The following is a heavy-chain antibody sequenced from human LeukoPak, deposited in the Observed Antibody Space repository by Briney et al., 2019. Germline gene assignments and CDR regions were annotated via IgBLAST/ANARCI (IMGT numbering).Heavy chain of an antibody. V-gene: IGHV3-30*04. J-gene: IGHJ5*02. CDR1: GFNFDNFA. D-gene: IGHD6-13*01. CDR3: AKGYGQRLVNNWFDP. Sequence: PGGSLRLSCVVSGFNFDNFAMHWVRQPLGKGLEWVAVISYDGSDKYYADSVKGRFTISRDNSKNTLYLQMNSLRAEDTAVYYCAKGYGQRLVNNWFDPWGQGTLVTVSS. CDR2: ISYDGSDK.